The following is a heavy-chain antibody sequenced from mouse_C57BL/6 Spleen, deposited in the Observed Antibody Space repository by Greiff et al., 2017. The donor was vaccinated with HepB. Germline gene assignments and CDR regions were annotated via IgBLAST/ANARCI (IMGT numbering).Heavy chain of an antibody. V-gene: IGHV14-4*01. Sequence: DVQLQESGAELVRPGASVKLSCTASGFNIKDDYMHWVKQRPEQGLEWIGWIDPENGDTEYASKFQGKATITADTSSNTAYLQLSSLTSEDTAVYYCTPTPARFAYWGQGTLVTVSA. J-gene: IGHJ3*01. CDR2: IDPENGDT. CDR3: TPTPARFAY. CDR1: GFNIKDDY.